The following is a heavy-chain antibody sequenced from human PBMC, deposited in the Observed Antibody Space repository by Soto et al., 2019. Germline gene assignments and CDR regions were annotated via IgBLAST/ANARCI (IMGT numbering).Heavy chain of an antibody. Sequence: SETLSLTCTVSGGSISSYSWSWIRQPPEKGLEWIGYINDSGNTNYNPSLKSRVTISVDTPKNQFSLKLTSVTAADTAVYYCARSYSSGWYPKNWFDPWGQGTLVTVSS. V-gene: IGHV4-59*01. CDR3: ARSYSSGWYPKNWFDP. CDR1: GGSISSYS. J-gene: IGHJ5*02. D-gene: IGHD6-19*01. CDR2: INDSGNT.